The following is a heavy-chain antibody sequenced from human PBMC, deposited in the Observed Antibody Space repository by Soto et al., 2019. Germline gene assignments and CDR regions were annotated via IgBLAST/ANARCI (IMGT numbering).Heavy chain of an antibody. V-gene: IGHV1-46*01. J-gene: IGHJ6*02. CDR2: INPSGGST. Sequence: QVQLVQSGAEVKKPGASVKVSCKASGYTFTSYYMHWVRQAPGQGLEWMGIINPSGGSTSYAQKFQGRVTMTRDTSTSTVYMELSSLRSEDTAVYYCARPLTRSGYYTADYYYYYGMDVWGQGTTVTVSS. CDR1: GYTFTSYY. D-gene: IGHD3-3*01. CDR3: ARPLTRSGYYTADYYYYYGMDV.